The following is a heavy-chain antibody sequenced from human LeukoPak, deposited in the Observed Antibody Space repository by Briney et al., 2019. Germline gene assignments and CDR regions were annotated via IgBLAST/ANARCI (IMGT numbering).Heavy chain of an antibody. CDR1: GGSFSGYY. Sequence: SETLSLTCAVYGGSFSGYYWGWIRQPPGKGLEWIGSIYYSGSTYYNPSLKSRVTISVDTSKNQSSLKLSSVTAADTAVYYCARHGYSSSWSDWYFDLWGRGTLVTVSS. J-gene: IGHJ2*01. D-gene: IGHD6-13*01. CDR2: IYYSGST. CDR3: ARHGYSSSWSDWYFDL. V-gene: IGHV4-39*01.